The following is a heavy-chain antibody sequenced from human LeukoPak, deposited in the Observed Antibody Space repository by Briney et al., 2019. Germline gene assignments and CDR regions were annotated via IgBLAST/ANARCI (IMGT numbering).Heavy chain of an antibody. D-gene: IGHD3-22*01. CDR1: GGSISSYY. CDR3: ARHYDSSGYYYYFDY. CDR2: ISDIGSI. Sequence: SETLSLTCTVSGGSISSYYWSWIRQPPGKGLEWIAYISDIGSINYNPSLKSRVTISLDTSKNQFSLKLSSVTAADTAVYYCARHYDSSGYYYYFDYWGQGTLVTVSS. V-gene: IGHV4-59*08. J-gene: IGHJ4*02.